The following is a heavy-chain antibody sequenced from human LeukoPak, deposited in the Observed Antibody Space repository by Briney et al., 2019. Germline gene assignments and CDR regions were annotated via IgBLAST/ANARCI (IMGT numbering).Heavy chain of an antibody. CDR2: IYSGGST. CDR1: GFTVSSNY. Sequence: GGSVRLSCAASGFTVSSNYMSWVRQAPGKGLEWVSVIYSGGSTYYADSVKGRFTISRDNSKNTVYLQMNSLRAEDTAVYYCARMTYASAHFNHWGQGTLVTVSS. V-gene: IGHV3-66*02. J-gene: IGHJ4*02. D-gene: IGHD2-21*02. CDR3: ARMTYASAHFNH.